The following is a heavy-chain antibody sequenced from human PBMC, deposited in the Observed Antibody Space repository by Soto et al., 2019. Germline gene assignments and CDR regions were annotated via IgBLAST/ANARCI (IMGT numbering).Heavy chain of an antibody. CDR2: MSNDGSHT. CDR1: GFTFSSNG. CDR3: TKGCSSSSNCYIIDY. D-gene: IGHD2-15*01. V-gene: IGHV3-30*18. J-gene: IGHJ4*02. Sequence: QVQLVESGGGVVQPGRSLRLSCAASGFTFSSNGMHWVRQAPGKGLEWVAVMSNDGSHTSYADSAKGRFTISRDNSKNTLYLQMNSLRAEDSGIYYCTKGCSSSSNCYIIDYWGQAALVTVSS.